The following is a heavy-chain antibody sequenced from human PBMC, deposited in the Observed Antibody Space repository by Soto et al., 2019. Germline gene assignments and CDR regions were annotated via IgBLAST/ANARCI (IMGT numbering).Heavy chain of an antibody. CDR2: ISHTGST. CDR3: ARERNSYGDSGFFDY. Sequence: QLQLQESGSRLVKPSQTLSLNCAVSGGSITSGGYSWSWIRQPPGKGLEWVGYISHTGSTYYNPSLRSRVTISIDGSKNQFSLKLSSVTAADTAVYYCARERNSYGDSGFFDYWGQGTLLTVSS. CDR1: GGSITSGGYS. D-gene: IGHD4-17*01. V-gene: IGHV4-30-2*01. J-gene: IGHJ4*02.